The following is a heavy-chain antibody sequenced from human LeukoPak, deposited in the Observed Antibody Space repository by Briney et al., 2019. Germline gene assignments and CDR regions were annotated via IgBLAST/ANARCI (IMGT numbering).Heavy chain of an antibody. CDR3: ARDLMTTNWFDP. Sequence: GGSLRLSCAASGFIFSSFWMHWVRQVPGKGLVWVSHINTDGSGANYADSVKGRFTISRDNAKNTLYLQKNSLRAEDTAVYYCARDLMTTNWFDPWGQGTLVTVSS. CDR2: INTDGSGA. V-gene: IGHV3-74*01. CDR1: GFIFSSFW. D-gene: IGHD4-11*01. J-gene: IGHJ5*02.